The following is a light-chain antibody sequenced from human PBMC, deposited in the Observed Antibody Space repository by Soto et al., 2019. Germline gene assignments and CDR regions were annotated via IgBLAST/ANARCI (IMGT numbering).Light chain of an antibody. CDR2: DVT. V-gene: IGLV2-14*01. Sequence: QSALTQPASVSGSPGQSITISCTGTSSDIGVYNYVSWYQQHPGKAPKLMIYDVTKRPSGVSNRFSGSKSGNTASLTIPGLQAEDEADYYCTSYRGSGIFEVFGGGTKLTVL. CDR3: TSYRGSGIFEV. CDR1: SSDIGVYNY. J-gene: IGLJ2*01.